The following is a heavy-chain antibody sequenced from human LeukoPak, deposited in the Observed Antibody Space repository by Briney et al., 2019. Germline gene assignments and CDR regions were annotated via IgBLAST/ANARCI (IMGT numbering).Heavy chain of an antibody. D-gene: IGHD6-6*01. J-gene: IGHJ4*02. V-gene: IGHV4-34*01. CDR2: VDPGGIV. CDR3: ARERSSSGFDY. CDR1: GGSFRRYY. Sequence: SETLSLTCAVYGGSFRRYYWSWIRQPPGKGLEWIGEVDPGGIVNYNPSLKSRVTMSVDTSKNQLSLKLTSVTAADTAVYYCARERSSSGFDYWGQGTLVTVSS.